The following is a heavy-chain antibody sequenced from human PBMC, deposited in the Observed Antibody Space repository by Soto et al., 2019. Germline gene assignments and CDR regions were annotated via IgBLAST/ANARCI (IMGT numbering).Heavy chain of an antibody. J-gene: IGHJ4*02. V-gene: IGHV4-39*01. CDR1: GGSVSSSSYY. Sequence: PSETLSLTCTVSGGSVSSSSYYWGWVRQPPGKGLEWIASIYYSGSTYYNPSLESRVTIYVDTSRDQFSLKLTSVSAADTAVYYCARLPRTTTSGSGTDFWGQGTLVTVSS. CDR2: IYYSGST. D-gene: IGHD3-10*01. CDR3: ARLPRTTTSGSGTDF.